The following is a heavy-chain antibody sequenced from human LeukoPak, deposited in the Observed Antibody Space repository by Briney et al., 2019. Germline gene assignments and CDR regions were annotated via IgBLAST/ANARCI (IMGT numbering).Heavy chain of an antibody. Sequence: KPGRSLRLSCTASGFTLGDYAMSWFRQAPGQGLEGVGFIRSKAYGGTTKYAASVKGRFTSSRDDSKSIAYMQMNSLKSEDTAVYNCTRDLRNYYDSSGYYYPRYWGQGTLVTASS. D-gene: IGHD3-22*01. V-gene: IGHV3-49*05. CDR2: IRSKAYGGTT. CDR3: TRDLRNYYDSSGYYYPRY. J-gene: IGHJ4*02. CDR1: GFTLGDYA.